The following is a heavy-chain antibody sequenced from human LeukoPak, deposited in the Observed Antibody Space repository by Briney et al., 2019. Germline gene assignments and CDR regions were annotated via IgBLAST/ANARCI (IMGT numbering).Heavy chain of an antibody. V-gene: IGHV3-30*02. D-gene: IGHD2-21*01. J-gene: IGHJ6*02. Sequence: GGSLRLSCAASGFTFSSYGMHWFRQAPGKGLEWVAFIRYDGSNKYYADSVKGRFTISRDNSKNTLYLQMNSLTAADTATYYCAKPSGNVVAVPMDVWGQGTTVTVSS. CDR3: AKPSGNVVAVPMDV. CDR2: IRYDGSNK. CDR1: GFTFSSYG.